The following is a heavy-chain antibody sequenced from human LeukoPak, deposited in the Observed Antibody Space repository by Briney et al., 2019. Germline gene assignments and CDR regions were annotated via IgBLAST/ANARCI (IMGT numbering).Heavy chain of an antibody. Sequence: SETLSLTCTVSGGSISSSSYYWGWIRQPPGKGLEWIGSIYYSGSTYYNPSLKSRVTISVDTSKNQFSLKLSSVTAADTAVYYCARDLYPVANAFDIWGQGTMVTVSS. V-gene: IGHV4-39*07. CDR3: ARDLYPVANAFDI. CDR1: GGSISSSSYY. D-gene: IGHD4-23*01. CDR2: IYYSGST. J-gene: IGHJ3*02.